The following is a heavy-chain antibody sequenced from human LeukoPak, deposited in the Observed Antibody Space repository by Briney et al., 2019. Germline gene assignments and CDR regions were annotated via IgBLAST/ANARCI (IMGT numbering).Heavy chain of an antibody. CDR1: GFTFDDYA. D-gene: IGHD6-13*01. Sequence: GGSLRLSCAASGFTFDDYAMHWVRQAPGKGLEWVSGISWNSGSIGYADSVKGRFTISRDNAKNSLYLQMNSLRAEDTALYYCAKGGVAAAGTKSYYYYGMDVWGQGTTVTVSS. CDR2: ISWNSGSI. V-gene: IGHV3-9*01. J-gene: IGHJ6*02. CDR3: AKGGVAAAGTKSYYYYGMDV.